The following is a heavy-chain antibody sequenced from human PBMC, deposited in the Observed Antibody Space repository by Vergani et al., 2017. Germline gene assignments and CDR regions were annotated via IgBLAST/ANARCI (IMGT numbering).Heavy chain of an antibody. CDR2: ISGSGGST. CDR1: GCTFSSYA. CDR3: ERVVVGRSWGIVVVPAEYYMDV. D-gene: IGHD2-2*01. Sequence: EVQLVESGGGLVQPGGSLRLSCAASGCTFSSYAMSWVRQAPGKGLEWVSAISGSGGSTYYADSVKGRFTISRDNAKNSLYLQKNSLRAEDTAVYYCERVVVGRSWGIVVVPAEYYMDVWGKGTTVTVSS. J-gene: IGHJ6*03. V-gene: IGHV3-23*04.